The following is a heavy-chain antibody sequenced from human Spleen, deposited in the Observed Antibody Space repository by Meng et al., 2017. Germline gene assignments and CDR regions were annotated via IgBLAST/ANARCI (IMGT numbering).Heavy chain of an antibody. CDR3: VKGQQWLVRSFPPGAFDV. J-gene: IGHJ3*01. D-gene: IGHD6-19*01. V-gene: IGHV3-23*01. Sequence: SWVRQAPGKGLEWVSGISGSGGSTYYADSVKGRFTFSRDNSKNTLSLQMNSLRVEDTAVYFCVKGQQWLVRSFPPGAFDVWGQGTMVTVSS. CDR2: ISGSGGST.